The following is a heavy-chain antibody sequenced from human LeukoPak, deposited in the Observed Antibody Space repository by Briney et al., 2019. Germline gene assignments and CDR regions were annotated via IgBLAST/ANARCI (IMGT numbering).Heavy chain of an antibody. D-gene: IGHD1-1*01. CDR2: INPNSGGT. CDR3: ARVLTLRTGHFDY. CDR1: GYTFTGYY. Sequence: ASVKVSCKASGYTFTGYYVHWVRQAPREELEWMGWINPNSGGTNYAQKFQGRVTMTRDTSISTAYMELSRLRSDDTAVYYCARVLTLRTGHFDYWGQGTLVTVSS. J-gene: IGHJ4*02. V-gene: IGHV1-2*02.